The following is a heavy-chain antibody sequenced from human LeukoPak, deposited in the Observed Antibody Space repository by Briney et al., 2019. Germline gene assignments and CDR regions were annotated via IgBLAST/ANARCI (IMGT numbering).Heavy chain of an antibody. D-gene: IGHD3-3*01. CDR2: INHSGST. Sequence: GSLGLSCAASGFTFSSYSMNWVRQPPGMGLEWIGEINHSGSTNYNPSLKSRVTISVDTSKNQFSLKLSSVTAADTAVYYCARGRGVLEWLLLVRSYYFDYWGQGTLVTVSS. CDR1: GFTFSSYS. J-gene: IGHJ4*02. CDR3: ARGRGVLEWLLLVRSYYFDY. V-gene: IGHV4-34*01.